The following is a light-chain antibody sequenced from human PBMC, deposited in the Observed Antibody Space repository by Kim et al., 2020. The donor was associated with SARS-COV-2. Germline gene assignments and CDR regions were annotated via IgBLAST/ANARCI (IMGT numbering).Light chain of an antibody. J-gene: IGLJ2*01. CDR1: NIGSKS. CDR2: YDR. Sequence: APGETARITCGGNNIGSKSGHWYQQKPGQAPGVVIYYDRDRPSGIPERFSGSNSGNTATLTISRVEAGDEADYYCQVWDASSDHSAFGGGTKLAVL. V-gene: IGLV3-21*04. CDR3: QVWDASSDHSA.